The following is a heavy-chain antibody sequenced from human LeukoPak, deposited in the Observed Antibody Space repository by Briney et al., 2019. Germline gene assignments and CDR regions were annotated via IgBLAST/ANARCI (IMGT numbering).Heavy chain of an antibody. D-gene: IGHD3-22*01. Sequence: PGGSLRFSCAASGFTFSSYAMSWVRQAPGKGLEWVSAISGSGGSTYYADSVKGRFTISRDNSKNTLYLQMNSLRAEDTAVYYCAKLSYYYDSSGYYDYWGQGTLVTVSS. CDR1: GFTFSSYA. V-gene: IGHV3-23*01. J-gene: IGHJ4*02. CDR3: AKLSYYYDSSGYYDY. CDR2: ISGSGGST.